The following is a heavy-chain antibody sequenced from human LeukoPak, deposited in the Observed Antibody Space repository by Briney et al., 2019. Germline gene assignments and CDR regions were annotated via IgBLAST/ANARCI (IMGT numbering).Heavy chain of an antibody. Sequence: GGSLRLSCAASGFSFSSYAMTWVRQAPGKGPEWVSTISIDGGRTYYADSVKGRFTVSRDTSKNTLYLQMNSLRAEDTAVYYCARKGIGSSRYQNMDVWGKGTTVTVSS. D-gene: IGHD6-25*01. CDR1: GFSFSSYA. J-gene: IGHJ6*03. V-gene: IGHV3-23*01. CDR3: ARKGIGSSRYQNMDV. CDR2: ISIDGGRT.